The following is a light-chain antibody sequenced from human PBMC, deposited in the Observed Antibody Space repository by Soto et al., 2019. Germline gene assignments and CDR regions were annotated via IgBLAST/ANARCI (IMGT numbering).Light chain of an antibody. Sequence: EIVMTQSPATLSVSPGEGATLSCRASQSVSSKLAWYQQKPGQAPRLLIYGASTRATGIPARFSGSGSGTEFTLTISCLQSEDFATYYCQQYYSYPPTFGQGTKVDIK. CDR2: GAS. V-gene: IGKV3-15*01. J-gene: IGKJ1*01. CDR1: QSVSSK. CDR3: QQYYSYPPT.